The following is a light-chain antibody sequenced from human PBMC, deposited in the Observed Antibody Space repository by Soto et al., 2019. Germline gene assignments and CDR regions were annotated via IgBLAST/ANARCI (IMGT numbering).Light chain of an antibody. CDR2: GTS. CDR3: QQYGSSLWT. CDR1: QSVSSY. V-gene: IGKV3-20*01. Sequence: IKLPQSPATLSWSPGPRAPISSRASQSVSSYLAWYQQEPGPAPRLLIYGTSSRATGIPDRFSGSGSGTDFTLTISRLEPEDFAVYYCQQYGSSLWTFGQGTKVDIK. J-gene: IGKJ1*01.